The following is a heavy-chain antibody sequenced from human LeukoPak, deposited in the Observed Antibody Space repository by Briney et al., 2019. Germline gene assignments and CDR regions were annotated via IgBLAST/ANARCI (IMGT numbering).Heavy chain of an antibody. CDR2: MNPNSGNT. CDR1: GYTFTSYD. V-gene: IGHV1-8*01. Sequence: APVKVSCKASGYTFTSYDINWVRQATGQGLEWMGWMNPNSGNTGYAQKFQGRVTMTRNTSISTAYMELSSLRSEDTAVYYCANSMVRGAGYYYGMDVWGQGTTVTVSS. D-gene: IGHD3-10*01. CDR3: ANSMVRGAGYYYGMDV. J-gene: IGHJ6*02.